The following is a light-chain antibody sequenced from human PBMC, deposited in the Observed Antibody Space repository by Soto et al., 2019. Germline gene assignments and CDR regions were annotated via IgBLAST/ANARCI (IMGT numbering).Light chain of an antibody. CDR3: AAWHDRLNAL. Sequence: QSVLTQPPSASGTPVQRITISCSGTSSNIGDNPVNWYQQLPGAAPKLLIYINDQRPSGVPDRFSGSKSGTSASLAISGLQPEDEAHYYCAAWHDRLNALFGTGTKV. V-gene: IGLV1-44*01. CDR1: SSNIGDNP. J-gene: IGLJ1*01. CDR2: IND.